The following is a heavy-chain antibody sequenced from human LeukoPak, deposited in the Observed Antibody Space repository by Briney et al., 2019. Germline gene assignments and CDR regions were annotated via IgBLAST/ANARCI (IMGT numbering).Heavy chain of an antibody. J-gene: IGHJ4*02. D-gene: IGHD1-26*01. V-gene: IGHV3-74*01. CDR1: GFTFRTYW. Sequence: GGSLRLSCAVSGFTFRTYWMHWVRQVPGEGLVGVSRINEDGSITNYADSVKGRFSISRDNAKNTLYLQMNSLRAEDTAVYYCGRDLGGRSGYWGQGTLVTVSS. CDR3: GRDLGGRSGY. CDR2: INEDGSIT.